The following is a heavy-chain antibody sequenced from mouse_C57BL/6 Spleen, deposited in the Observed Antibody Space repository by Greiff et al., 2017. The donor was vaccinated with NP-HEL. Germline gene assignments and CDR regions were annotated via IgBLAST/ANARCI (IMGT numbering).Heavy chain of an antibody. J-gene: IGHJ3*01. D-gene: IGHD2-4*01. CDR3: TTDYDYDGVTWFAY. V-gene: IGHV14-4*01. CDR2: IDPENGDT. Sequence: VQLQESGAELVRPGASVKLSCTASGFNIKDDYMHWVKQRPEQGLEWIGWIDPENGDTEYASKFQGKATITADTSSNTAYLQLSSLTSEDTAVYYCTTDYDYDGVTWFAYWGQGTLVTVSA. CDR1: GFNIKDDY.